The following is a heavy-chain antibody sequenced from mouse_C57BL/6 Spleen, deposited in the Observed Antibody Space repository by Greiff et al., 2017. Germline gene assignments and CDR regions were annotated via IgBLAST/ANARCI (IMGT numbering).Heavy chain of an antibody. Sequence: EVQLVESGGDLVKPGGSLKLSCAASGFTFSSYGMSWVRQTPDKRLEWVATISSGGSYTYYPDSVKGRFTISRDNAKNTLYLQMSSLKSEDTAMYYCARHQLGRGFAYWGQGTLFTVSA. J-gene: IGHJ3*01. V-gene: IGHV5-6*01. D-gene: IGHD4-1*02. CDR2: ISSGGSYT. CDR3: ARHQLGRGFAY. CDR1: GFTFSSYG.